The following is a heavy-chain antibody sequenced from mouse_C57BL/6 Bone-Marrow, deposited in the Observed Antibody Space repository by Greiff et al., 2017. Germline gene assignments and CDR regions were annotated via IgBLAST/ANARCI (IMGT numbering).Heavy chain of an antibody. V-gene: IGHV1-63*01. CDR3: ARGTGFRAMDY. CDR2: IYPGGGYT. Sequence: QVQLQQSGAELVRPGTSVKMSCKASGYTFTNYWIGWAKQRPGHGLEWIGDIYPGGGYTNYNEKFKGKATLTADKSSSTAYMQFSSLTSEDSAIYYCARGTGFRAMDYWGQGTSVTVSS. D-gene: IGHD4-1*01. CDR1: GYTFTNYW. J-gene: IGHJ4*01.